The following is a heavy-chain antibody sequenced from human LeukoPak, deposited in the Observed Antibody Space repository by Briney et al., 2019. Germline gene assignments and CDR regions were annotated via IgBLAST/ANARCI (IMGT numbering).Heavy chain of an antibody. Sequence: ASVKVSCKASGYTFTGYYMHWVRQAPGQGLEWMGWINPNSGGTNYAQKFQGRVTMTRDTSISTAYMELSRLRSDDTAVYYCASVRSNWNYVQHWYYYYYMDVWGKGTTVTVSS. D-gene: IGHD1-7*01. J-gene: IGHJ6*03. CDR1: GYTFTGYY. CDR2: INPNSGGT. V-gene: IGHV1-2*02. CDR3: ASVRSNWNYVQHWYYYYYMDV.